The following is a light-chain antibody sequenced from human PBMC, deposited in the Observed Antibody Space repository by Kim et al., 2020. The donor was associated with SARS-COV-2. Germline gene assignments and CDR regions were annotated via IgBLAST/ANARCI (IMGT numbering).Light chain of an antibody. CDR2: GAS. Sequence: EIVLTQSPGILSLSPGEGATFSCRASQSVSNNYLAWYQQKPGQAPSLLIYGASTRATGISDRFSGTGSGSDFTLSITRLEPEDFAVYYCQQYGSSPRTFGQGTKLEI. J-gene: IGKJ2*01. CDR1: QSVSNNY. CDR3: QQYGSSPRT. V-gene: IGKV3-20*01.